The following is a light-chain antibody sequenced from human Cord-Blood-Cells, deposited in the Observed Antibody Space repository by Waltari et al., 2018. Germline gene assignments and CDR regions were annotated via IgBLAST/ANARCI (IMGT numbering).Light chain of an antibody. Sequence: IQMTQSQSSLSASVGDRVTITCRASQSISSYLNWYQQKPGKAPKLLIYAASSLQSGVPSRFSGSGSGTDFTLTISSPQPEDFATYYCQQSYSTPYTFGQGTKLEIK. J-gene: IGKJ2*01. CDR3: QQSYSTPYT. CDR2: AAS. CDR1: QSISSY. V-gene: IGKV1-39*01.